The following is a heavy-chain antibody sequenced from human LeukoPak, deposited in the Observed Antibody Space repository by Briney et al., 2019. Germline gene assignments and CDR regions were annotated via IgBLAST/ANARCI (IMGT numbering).Heavy chain of an antibody. Sequence: GGSLRLSCAASGFTFSSYSMNWVRQAPGKGLEWVSSISSSSSYIYYADSVKGRFTISRDNAKNSLYLQMNSLRAEDTAVYYCARDSDPSPLFIEDWFDPWGQGTLVTVSS. CDR3: ARDSDPSPLFIEDWFDP. CDR1: GFTFSSYS. V-gene: IGHV3-21*01. CDR2: ISSSSSYI. D-gene: IGHD3-10*02. J-gene: IGHJ5*02.